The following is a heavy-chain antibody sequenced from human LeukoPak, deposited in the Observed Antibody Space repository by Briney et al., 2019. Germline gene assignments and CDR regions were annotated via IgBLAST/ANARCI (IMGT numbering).Heavy chain of an antibody. D-gene: IGHD3-22*01. Sequence: SETLSLTCAVYGGSFSGYYWSWIRQPPGKGLEWIGEINHSGSTNYNPSLKSRVAISVDTSKNQFSLKLSSVTAADTAVYYCARGLTDYDSSGYPIRYFDYWGQGTLVTVSS. CDR2: INHSGST. CDR3: ARGLTDYDSSGYPIRYFDY. J-gene: IGHJ4*01. V-gene: IGHV4-34*01. CDR1: GGSFSGYY.